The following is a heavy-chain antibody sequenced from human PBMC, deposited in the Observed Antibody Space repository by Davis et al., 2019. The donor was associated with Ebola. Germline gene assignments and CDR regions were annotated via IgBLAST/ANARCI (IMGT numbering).Heavy chain of an antibody. CDR1: GYSISSYYY. CDR3: ARDGGSGYPYHYYTDV. J-gene: IGHJ6*03. V-gene: IGHV4-38-2*02. Sequence: PSETLSLTCTVSGYSISSYYYWGWIRQSPGKGLEWIASIHHSGSTYYNPSLKSRVTILVDTSKNQFSLNLNSVTAADTAVYYCARDGGSGYPYHYYTDVWGKGTTVTVSS. D-gene: IGHD3-10*01. CDR2: IHHSGST.